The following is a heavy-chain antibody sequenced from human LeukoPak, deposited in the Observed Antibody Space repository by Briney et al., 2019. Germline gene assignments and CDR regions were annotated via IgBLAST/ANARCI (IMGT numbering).Heavy chain of an antibody. CDR2: ITGSSSTI. Sequence: GGSLRLSCAASGFTFSSCDMNWVRQAPGKGLECVSYITGSSSTIYYADSVKGRFTISRDNAKNSLYLQMNSLRDEDTAVYYCARDAYDTSAYYYFDYWGQGTLVTVSS. CDR1: GFTFSSCD. CDR3: ARDAYDTSAYYYFDY. D-gene: IGHD3-22*01. J-gene: IGHJ4*02. V-gene: IGHV3-48*02.